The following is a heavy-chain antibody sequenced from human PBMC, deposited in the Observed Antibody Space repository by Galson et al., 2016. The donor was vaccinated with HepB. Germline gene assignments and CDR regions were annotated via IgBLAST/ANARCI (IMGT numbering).Heavy chain of an antibody. CDR1: GYTFTNYY. CDR3: ARRPRITIFGVDKGLHIYGMDV. Sequence: SVKVSCKASGYTFTNYYMQWVRQAPGQGLEWMGVINLSGGGTTYAQKFQGRVTMTRDTSTTTVYMELSSLRSEDTAVYYRARRPRITIFGVDKGLHIYGMDVWGQGTTVTVSS. CDR2: INLSGGGT. D-gene: IGHD3-3*01. V-gene: IGHV1-46*01. J-gene: IGHJ6*02.